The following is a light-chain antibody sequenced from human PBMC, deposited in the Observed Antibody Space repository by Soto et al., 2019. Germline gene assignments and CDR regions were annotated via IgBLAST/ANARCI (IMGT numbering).Light chain of an antibody. V-gene: IGKV3-20*01. CDR3: QQYGSSPRT. CDR1: QSVRSDS. CDR2: GAS. J-gene: IGKJ1*01. Sequence: EIVLTQSPGTLSLSPGERASLSCRASQSVRSDSLAWYQQKPGQAPRLHIYGASTRATGIPDRFTGSGSGTDFTLTSSRLEPAYFAEYYCQQYGSSPRTFGQGTNVEIK.